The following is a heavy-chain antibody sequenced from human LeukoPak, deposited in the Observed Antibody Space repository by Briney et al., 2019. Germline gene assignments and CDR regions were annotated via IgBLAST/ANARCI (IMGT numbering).Heavy chain of an antibody. CDR2: IRYDGSNK. J-gene: IGHJ4*02. CDR1: GFTFSSYG. CDR3: ARDYYGSGSYYGY. Sequence: GGSLRLSCAASGFTFSSYGMHWVRQAPGKGLEWVAFIRYDGSNKYYADSVKGRFTISRDNSKNTLYLQMNSLRAEDTAVYYCARDYYGSGSYYGYWGQGTLVTVSS. V-gene: IGHV3-30*02. D-gene: IGHD3-10*01.